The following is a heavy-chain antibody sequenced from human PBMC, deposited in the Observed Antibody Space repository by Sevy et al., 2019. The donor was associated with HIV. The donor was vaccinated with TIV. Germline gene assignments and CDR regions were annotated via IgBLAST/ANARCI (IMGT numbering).Heavy chain of an antibody. J-gene: IGHJ5*02. V-gene: IGHV4-30-4*01. CDR2: IFYSGST. Sequence: SETLSLTCTVSGGSISSGDYYWSWIRQPPGKGLEWIGYIFYSGSTYYNPSLKSRVSISVDTSKRQFSLKLSSVTAADTAVYYCVRGGYSDYSNYFDPWGQGTLVTVSS. CDR3: VRGGYSDYSNYFDP. D-gene: IGHD4-4*01. CDR1: GGSISSGDYY.